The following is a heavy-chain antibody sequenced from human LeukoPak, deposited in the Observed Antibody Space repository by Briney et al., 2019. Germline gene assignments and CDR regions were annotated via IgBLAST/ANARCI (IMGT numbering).Heavy chain of an antibody. V-gene: IGHV1-18*01. D-gene: IGHD3-22*01. CDR1: DYTFTSYG. J-gene: IGHJ4*02. CDR3: ASGFLYDSSGYYPFSFDY. CDR2: ISAYNGNT. Sequence: ASVKVSCKASDYTFTSYGISWVRQAPGQGLEWMGWISAYNGNTNYAQKLQGRVTMTTDTSTSTAYMELRSLRSDDTAVYYCASGFLYDSSGYYPFSFDYWGQGTLVTVSS.